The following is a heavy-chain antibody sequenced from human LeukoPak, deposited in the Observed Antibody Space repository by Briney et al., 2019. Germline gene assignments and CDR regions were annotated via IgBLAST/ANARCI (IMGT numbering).Heavy chain of an antibody. CDR3: AKGRTAYYDFWSGSQH. CDR2: IRYDGSNK. Sequence: GGSLRLSCAASGFTFSSYGMHRVRQAPGKGLEWVAFIRYDGSNKYYADSVKGRLTISRDNSKNTLYLQMNSLRAEDTAVYYCAKGRTAYYDFWSGSQHWGQGTLVTVSS. J-gene: IGHJ1*01. D-gene: IGHD3-3*01. V-gene: IGHV3-30*02. CDR1: GFTFSSYG.